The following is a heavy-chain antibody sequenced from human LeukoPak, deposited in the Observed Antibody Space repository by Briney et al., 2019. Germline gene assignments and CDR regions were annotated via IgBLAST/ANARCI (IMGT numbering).Heavy chain of an antibody. D-gene: IGHD1-1*01. CDR3: AWETNCPDVIDY. V-gene: IGHV3-11*01. CDR2: ISSSGSTI. CDR1: GFTFSDYY. Sequence: GGSLTLSCAASGFTFSDYYMSWIRQPPGKGLEWVSYISSSGSTIYYAYFVTGRFTISRDTAKDSVYLQMNSVRAEDTDVYSCAWETNCPDVIDYWGQGTLVTVSS. J-gene: IGHJ4*01.